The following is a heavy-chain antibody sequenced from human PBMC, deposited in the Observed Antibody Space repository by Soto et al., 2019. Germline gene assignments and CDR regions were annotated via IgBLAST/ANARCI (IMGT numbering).Heavy chain of an antibody. J-gene: IGHJ6*02. CDR1: GFTFTNYA. V-gene: IGHV3-23*01. CDR3: AKDRRYCSAGICYGYYYYYGMDV. CDR2: ISGSDDNT. D-gene: IGHD2-15*01. Sequence: GGSLRLSCAASGFTFTNYAMNWVRQAPGKGLEWVSAISGSDDNTYYTDSVKGRFTISRDNSKNTLSLQMNSLRAEDTAVYYCAKDRRYCSAGICYGYYYYYGMDVWGQGTTVTVSS.